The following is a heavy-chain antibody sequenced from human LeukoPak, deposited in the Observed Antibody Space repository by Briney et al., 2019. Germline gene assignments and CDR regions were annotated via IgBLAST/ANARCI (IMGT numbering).Heavy chain of an antibody. D-gene: IGHD3-22*01. CDR3: AKDRLATYYYDSSGLYYFDY. CDR2: ISGSGGST. CDR1: GFTFSSYA. V-gene: IGHV3-23*01. J-gene: IGHJ4*02. Sequence: GGSLRLSCAASGFTFSSYAMSWVRQAPGKGLEWVSAISGSGGSTYYADSVKGRFTVSRDNSKNTLYLQMNSLRAEDTAVYYCAKDRLATYYYDSSGLYYFDYWGQGTLVTVSS.